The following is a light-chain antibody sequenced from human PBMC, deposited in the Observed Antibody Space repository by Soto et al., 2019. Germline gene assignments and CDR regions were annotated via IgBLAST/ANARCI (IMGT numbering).Light chain of an antibody. J-gene: IGLJ1*01. CDR1: SSTIGSNT. V-gene: IGLV1-44*01. Sequence: QSALTQPPSASATPGQRVTISCSGRSSTIGSNTVNWYQQLPGTAPNLLIYSNNQRPSGVPDRFSGSMSGTSASLAISGLQSEDEADYYCAAWDDSLNGRVFGTGTKVTVL. CDR2: SNN. CDR3: AAWDDSLNGRV.